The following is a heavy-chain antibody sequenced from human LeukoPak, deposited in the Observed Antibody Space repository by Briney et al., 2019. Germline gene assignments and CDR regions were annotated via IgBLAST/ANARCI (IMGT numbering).Heavy chain of an antibody. Sequence: GGSLRLSCAASGFTFSNAWISWVRQAPGKGLEWVGRIKSKTDGGTTDYAAPVKGRFTISRDDSKNTLYLQMNSLKTEDTAVYYCTTTERFGELYRWGQGTLVTVSS. CDR3: TTTERFGELYR. CDR1: GFTFSNAW. D-gene: IGHD3-10*01. V-gene: IGHV3-15*01. CDR2: IKSKTDGGTT. J-gene: IGHJ4*02.